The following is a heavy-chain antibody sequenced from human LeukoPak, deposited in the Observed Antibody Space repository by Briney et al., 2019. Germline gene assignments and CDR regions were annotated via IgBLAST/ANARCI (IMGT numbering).Heavy chain of an antibody. D-gene: IGHD3-22*01. CDR3: ARPIVVPYHAFDI. CDR1: GFTFTGYY. J-gene: IGHJ3*02. Sequence: GASLRVSCTASGFTFTGYYMHWVRQAPGQGLEWVGWINHNSGGTNYAQTVQGRVTMTRDTSISTAYMQMNRLRSDDTAVYYCARPIVVPYHAFDIWGQGTMVTVSS. V-gene: IGHV1-2*02. CDR2: INHNSGGT.